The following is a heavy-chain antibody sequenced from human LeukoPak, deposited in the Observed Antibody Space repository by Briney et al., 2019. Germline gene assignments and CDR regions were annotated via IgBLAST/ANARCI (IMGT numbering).Heavy chain of an antibody. CDR1: GYTFTSYY. CDR2: INPSGGST. CDR3: ARGGDYYDSSGYSGAFDI. Sequence: ASVKVSCQASGYTFTSYYMHWVRQAPGQGLEWMGIINPSGGSTSYAQKFQGRVTMTRDTSTSTVYMELSSLRSEDTAVYYCARGGDYYDSSGYSGAFDIWGQGTMVTVSS. D-gene: IGHD3-22*01. J-gene: IGHJ3*02. V-gene: IGHV1-46*01.